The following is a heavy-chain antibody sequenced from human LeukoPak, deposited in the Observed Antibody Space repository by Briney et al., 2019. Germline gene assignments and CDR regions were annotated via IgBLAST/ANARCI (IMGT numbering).Heavy chain of an antibody. CDR2: FSGSGGSI. V-gene: IGHV3-23*01. J-gene: IGHJ4*02. CDR1: GFTFSSYW. Sequence: GGSLRLSCAASGFTFSSYWMSWVRQAPGKGLEWVSTFSGSGGSIYYADSVKGRFTISRDNSKNTLYLQMNSLRAEDTAVYYCAKDDAWVRYQDWGQGTLVTVSS. D-gene: IGHD5-12*01. CDR3: AKDDAWVRYQD.